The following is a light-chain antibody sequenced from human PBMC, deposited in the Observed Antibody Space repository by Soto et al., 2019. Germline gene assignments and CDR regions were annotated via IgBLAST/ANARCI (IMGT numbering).Light chain of an antibody. Sequence: EIVMTQSPATLSVSPGARAPLSGRASQSVSSNLAWYQQKPGQAPRLLIYGASTRATGIPARFSGSGSGTEFTLTISSLQSEDFAVYYCQQYNNWPPVTFGQGTKVDIK. CDR1: QSVSSN. CDR3: QQYNNWPPVT. V-gene: IGKV3-15*01. CDR2: GAS. J-gene: IGKJ1*01.